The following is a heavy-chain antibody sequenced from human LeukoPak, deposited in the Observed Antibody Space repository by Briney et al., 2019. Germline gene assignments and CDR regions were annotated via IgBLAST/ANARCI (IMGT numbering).Heavy chain of an antibody. D-gene: IGHD3-3*01. V-gene: IGHV1-18*01. CDR1: GYTFTSYG. CDR3: ARARSPDYDFWSGYGTPYDY. Sequence: ASVKVSCKASGYTFTSYGISWVRQAPGQGLECMGWISAYNGNTNYAQKLQGRVTMTTDTSTSTAYMELRSLRSDDTAVYYCARARSPDYDFWSGYGTPYDYWGQGTLVTVSS. CDR2: ISAYNGNT. J-gene: IGHJ4*02.